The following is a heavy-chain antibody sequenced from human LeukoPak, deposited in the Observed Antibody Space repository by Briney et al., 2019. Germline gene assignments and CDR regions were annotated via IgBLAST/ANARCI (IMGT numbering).Heavy chain of an antibody. Sequence: GGSLRLSCAASGFTFSSYSMNWVRQAPGKGLEWVSSISSSSSYIYYADSVKGRFTISRDKAKNSLYLQMNSLRAEATAVYYCARLVVVVPAAIADDAFDIWGQGTMVTVSS. D-gene: IGHD2-2*01. CDR1: GFTFSSYS. V-gene: IGHV3-21*01. J-gene: IGHJ3*02. CDR2: ISSSSSYI. CDR3: ARLVVVVPAAIADDAFDI.